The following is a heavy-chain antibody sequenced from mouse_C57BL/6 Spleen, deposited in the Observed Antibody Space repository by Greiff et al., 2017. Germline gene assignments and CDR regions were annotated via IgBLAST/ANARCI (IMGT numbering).Heavy chain of an antibody. Sequence: DVMLVESGGGLVQPGGSLSLSCAASGFTFTDYYMRWVRQPPGKALEWLGFIRNKANGYTTEYSASVKGRFTISRDNSQSILYLQMNALRAEDSATYYCARRYYGSDYYAMDYWGQGTSGTVSS. CDR3: ARRYYGSDYYAMDY. CDR2: IRNKANGYTT. V-gene: IGHV7-3*01. J-gene: IGHJ4*01. D-gene: IGHD1-1*01. CDR1: GFTFTDYY.